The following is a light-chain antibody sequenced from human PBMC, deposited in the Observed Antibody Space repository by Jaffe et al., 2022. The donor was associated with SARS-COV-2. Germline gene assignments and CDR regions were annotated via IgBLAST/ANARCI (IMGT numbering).Light chain of an antibody. V-gene: IGKV3-20*01. CDR3: QQFGSSPT. CDR2: SVS. Sequence: EIVLTQSPDTLSLSPGERATLSCRASETVYNNYVAWYQHKPGQPPRLLMNSVSGRPTRAPGIPDRFSGGESGTDFTLTISKLEPEDFAVYYCQQFGSSPTFGGGTKVERK. J-gene: IGKJ4*01. CDR1: ETVYNNY.